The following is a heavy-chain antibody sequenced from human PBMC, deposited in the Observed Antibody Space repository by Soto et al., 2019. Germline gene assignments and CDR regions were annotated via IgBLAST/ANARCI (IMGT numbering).Heavy chain of an antibody. J-gene: IGHJ4*02. D-gene: IGHD1-20*01. CDR2: TGLSGRTT. V-gene: IGHV3-23*01. CDR3: ATVHNTSRSFNF. CDR1: GLTFSVSA. Sequence: EVQLLESGGDLVQPGGSLRLSCVASGLTFSVSAMTWVRQAPGKGLEWVSTTGLSGRTTYYGDSVKGRFTVSRDNSENTLDLQMSSLRAEDTAVYYCATVHNTSRSFNFWGRGTLVTVSS.